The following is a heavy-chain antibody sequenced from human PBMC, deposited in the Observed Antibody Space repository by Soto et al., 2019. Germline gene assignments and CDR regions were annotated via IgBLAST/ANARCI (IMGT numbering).Heavy chain of an antibody. Sequence: XETLSLTCTVSGCSISSYYWSWIRQPAGKGLDWIGRIYTSGSTNYNPSLKSRVTMSVDTSKNQFSLKLSSVTAADTAVYYCARETDDSSGYYYTYYYYGMDASGQGTTATVSS. D-gene: IGHD3-22*01. CDR3: ARETDDSSGYYYTYYYYGMDA. CDR2: IYTSGST. CDR1: GCSISSYY. J-gene: IGHJ6*02. V-gene: IGHV4-4*07.